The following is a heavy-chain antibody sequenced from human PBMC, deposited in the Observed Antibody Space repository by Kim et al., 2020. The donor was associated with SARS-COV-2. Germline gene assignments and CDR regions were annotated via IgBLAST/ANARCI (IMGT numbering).Heavy chain of an antibody. D-gene: IGHD3-3*01. CDR2: IKRDGSEK. CDR1: GFTFSDYW. CDR3: ARDSRTSPSVNSPWTFGMDV. Sequence: GGSLRLSCAASGFTFSDYWMSWVRQAPGKGLEWVANIKRDGSEKYYVGSMKGRFSISRDNAKNSLFLQINSMRVEDTAVYYCARDSRTSPSVNSPWTFGMDVWGQGTTVTVSS. V-gene: IGHV3-7*03. J-gene: IGHJ6*02.